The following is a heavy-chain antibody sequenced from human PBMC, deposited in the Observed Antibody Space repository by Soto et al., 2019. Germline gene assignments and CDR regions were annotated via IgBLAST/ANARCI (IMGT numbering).Heavy chain of an antibody. D-gene: IGHD3-10*01. CDR1: GFSLDTSGVA. CDR2: IYWDDDK. V-gene: IGHV2-5*02. J-gene: IGHJ4*02. Sequence: QITLKESGPTLVKPTQTLTLTCTFSGFSLDTSGVAVGWIRQPPGKGLEWLLVIYWDDDKRSSPSPRSRLTITKATSKNQVVLTMTNMDPVDTATYYCAHRHRDSGGLFDYWGQGTLVTVSS. CDR3: AHRHRDSGGLFDY.